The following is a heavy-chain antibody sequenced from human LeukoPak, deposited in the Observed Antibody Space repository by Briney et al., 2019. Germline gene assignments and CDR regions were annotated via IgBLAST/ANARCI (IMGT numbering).Heavy chain of an antibody. CDR1: GFTFSSYA. J-gene: IGHJ4*02. V-gene: IGHV3-30*16. CDR2: ISYDGSNK. Sequence: GRSLRLSCAASGFTFSSYAMHWVRQAPGKGLEWVAVISYDGSNKYYADSVKGRFTISRDNSKNTLYLQMNSLRAEDTAVYYCARETDYGSGSYSPLHFDYWGQGTLVTVSS. D-gene: IGHD3-10*01. CDR3: ARETDYGSGSYSPLHFDY.